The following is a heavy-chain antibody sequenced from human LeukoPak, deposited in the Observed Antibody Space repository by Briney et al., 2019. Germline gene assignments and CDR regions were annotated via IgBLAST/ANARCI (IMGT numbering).Heavy chain of an antibody. J-gene: IGHJ5*02. CDR2: INPNSGGT. V-gene: IGHV1-2*04. CDR1: GYTFTGYY. Sequence: ASVKVSCKASGYTFTGYYMHWVRQAPGQGLEWMGWINPNSGGTNYAQKFQGWVTMTRDTSISTAYMELSRLRSDDTAVYYCARAVGDAHNWFDPRGQGTLVTVSS. CDR3: ARAVGDAHNWFDP. D-gene: IGHD3-10*01.